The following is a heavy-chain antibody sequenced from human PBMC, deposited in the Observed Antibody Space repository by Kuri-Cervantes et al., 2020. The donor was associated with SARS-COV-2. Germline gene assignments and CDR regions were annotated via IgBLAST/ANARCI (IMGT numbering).Heavy chain of an antibody. D-gene: IGHD2-2*01. CDR1: GFTFSSYS. CDR3: ARDADSSSWYAY. Sequence: ETLSLTCAASGFTFSSYSMNWVRQAPGKGLEWVSPISSSSSYIYYADSVKGRFTISRDNAKNSLYLQMNSLRAEDTAVYYCARDADSSSWYAYWGQGALVTVSS. J-gene: IGHJ4*02. V-gene: IGHV3-21*01. CDR2: ISSSSSYI.